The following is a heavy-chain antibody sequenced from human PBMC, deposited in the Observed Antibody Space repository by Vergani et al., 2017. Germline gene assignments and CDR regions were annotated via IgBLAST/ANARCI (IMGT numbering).Heavy chain of an antibody. CDR3: ARKKYYDSKDYYQVEPFDY. CDR1: GFTFSNSA. J-gene: IGHJ4*02. CDR2: ISGPGLST. V-gene: IGHV3-23*01. Sequence: EVHLLESGGGLVQSGGSLRLSCAASGFTFSNSAVSWVRQAPGRGLAWVSSISGPGLSTYYADSVKGRFSISRDNSKNSLYLQMNSLRAEDTAIYYCARKKYYDSKDYYQVEPFDYWGQGTLVTVSS. D-gene: IGHD3-22*01.